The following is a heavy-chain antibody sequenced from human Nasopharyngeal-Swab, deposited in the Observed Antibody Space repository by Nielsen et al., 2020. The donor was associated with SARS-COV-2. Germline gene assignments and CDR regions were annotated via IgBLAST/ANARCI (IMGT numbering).Heavy chain of an antibody. J-gene: IGHJ6*02. CDR3: ARESYDYYYYYGMDV. CDR2: ISYDGSNK. Sequence: GGSLRLSCAASGFTFSSYGMHWVRQAPGKGLEWVAVISYDGSNKYYADSVKGRFTISRDNSKNTLYLQMNSLRAEDTAVYYCARESYDYYYYYGMDVWGQGTTVTVSS. V-gene: IGHV3-30*03. CDR1: GFTFSSYG.